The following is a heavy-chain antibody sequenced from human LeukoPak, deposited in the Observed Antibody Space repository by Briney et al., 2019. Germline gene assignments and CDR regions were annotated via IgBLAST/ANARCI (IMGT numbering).Heavy chain of an antibody. CDR3: ARVDYDGSGYYQGAFGV. CDR2: IIPIFGIA. CDR1: GGTFSSYA. D-gene: IGHD3-22*01. J-gene: IGHJ6*02. V-gene: IGHV1-69*04. Sequence: GSSVKVSCKASGGTFSSYAISWVRQAPGQGLEWMGRIIPIFGIANYAQKFQGRVTITADKSTSTAYMELSSLRSEDTAVYYCARVDYDGSGYYQGAFGVWGQGTTVTVSS.